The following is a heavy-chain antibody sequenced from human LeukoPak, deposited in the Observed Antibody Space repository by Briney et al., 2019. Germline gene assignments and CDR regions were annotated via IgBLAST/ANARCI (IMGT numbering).Heavy chain of an antibody. D-gene: IGHD2-2*01. J-gene: IGHJ5*02. CDR1: GFTFSSYW. V-gene: IGHV3-7*01. Sequence: PGGSLRLSCAASGFTFSSYWMSWVRQAPGKGLEWVANIKQDGSEKYYVDSVKGRFTISRDNAKNSPYLQMNSLRAEDTAVYYCARDPTTRDIVVVPAHPWGQGTLVTVSS. CDR2: IKQDGSEK. CDR3: ARDPTTRDIVVVPAHP.